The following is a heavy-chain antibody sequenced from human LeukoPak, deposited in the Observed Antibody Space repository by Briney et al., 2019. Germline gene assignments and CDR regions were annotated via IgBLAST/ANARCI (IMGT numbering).Heavy chain of an antibody. CDR3: ARLELVVVAATGWFDP. V-gene: IGHV1-69*05. CDR1: GGTFSSHA. CDR2: IIPIFGTA. J-gene: IGHJ5*02. Sequence: SVKVSCKASGGTFSSHAISWVRQAPGQGLEWMGGIIPIFGTANYAQKLQGRVTMTTDTSTSTAYMELRSLRSDGTAVYYRARLELVVVAATGWFDPWGQGTLVTVSS. D-gene: IGHD2-15*01.